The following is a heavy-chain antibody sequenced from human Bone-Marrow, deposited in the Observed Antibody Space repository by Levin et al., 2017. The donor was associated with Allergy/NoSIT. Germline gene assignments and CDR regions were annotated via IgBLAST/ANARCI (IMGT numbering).Heavy chain of an antibody. Sequence: AASVKVSCAASGFTFSNSWMSWVRQAPGKGLEWVANIKEDGSEKYYVDSVKGRFTISRDNAKNSLYVQMNSLRAEDTAVYYCARDQFRRATIGARWFDPWGQGTLVTVSS. CDR2: IKEDGSEK. CDR1: GFTFSNSW. D-gene: IGHD5-24*01. V-gene: IGHV3-7*01. CDR3: ARDQFRRATIGARWFDP. J-gene: IGHJ5*02.